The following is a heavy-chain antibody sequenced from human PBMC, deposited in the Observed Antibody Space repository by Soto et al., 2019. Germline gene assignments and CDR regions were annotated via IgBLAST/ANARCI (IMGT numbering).Heavy chain of an antibody. V-gene: IGHV4-39*01. J-gene: IGHJ5*02. CDR3: ARQRIQLWFIVWIDP. CDR2: IYYSGST. D-gene: IGHD5-18*01. CDR1: GGSISSSSYY. Sequence: SSETLSLTCTVSGGSISSSSYYWGWIRQPPGKGLEWIGSIYYSGSTYYNPSLKSRVTISVDTSKNQFSLKLSSVTAADTAVYYCARQRIQLWFIVWIDPSGQGTLVTVST.